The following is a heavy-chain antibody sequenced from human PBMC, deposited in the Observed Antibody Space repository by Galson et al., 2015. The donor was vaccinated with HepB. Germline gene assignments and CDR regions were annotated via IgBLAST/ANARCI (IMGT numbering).Heavy chain of an antibody. D-gene: IGHD6-19*01. J-gene: IGHJ4*02. CDR1: GFTFSSYA. Sequence: SLRRSCAASGFTFSSYAMHWVRQAPGKGLEWVAVISYDGSNKYYADSVKGRFTISRDNAKNTLYLQMNSLRAEDTAVYYCARDRGGRQWLADWGQGTLVSVSS. CDR3: ARDRGGRQWLAD. CDR2: ISYDGSNK. V-gene: IGHV3-30-3*01.